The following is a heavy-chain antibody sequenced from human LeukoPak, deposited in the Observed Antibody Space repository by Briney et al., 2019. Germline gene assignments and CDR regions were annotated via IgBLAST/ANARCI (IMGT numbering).Heavy chain of an antibody. J-gene: IGHJ2*01. D-gene: IGHD2-2*01. V-gene: IGHV3-7*01. CDR3: ATYQGRRIVVRTPNWYFDL. CDR2: INQDGSEK. Sequence: GSLSLSCAASGFTFRNYWISWVRQAPGTGLEWLANINQDGSEKYNVASVKRRFTITRDNGTNSLYLQISSLRADGTALYYCATYQGRRIVVRTPNWYFDLWGRGTLVTVSS. CDR1: GFTFRNYW.